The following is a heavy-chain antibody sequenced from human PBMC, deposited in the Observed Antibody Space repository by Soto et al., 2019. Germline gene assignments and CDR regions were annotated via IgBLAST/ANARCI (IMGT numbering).Heavy chain of an antibody. CDR3: ARVYPSDTRYGYVGNNWFDP. V-gene: IGHV1-46*03. J-gene: IGHJ5*02. Sequence: ASVKVSCKASGYIFTSYYIHWVRQAPGQGLEWMGWINPFDGSRMFAQSFQGRVTMTRDTSTSTVYMEVSSLRSEDTAVYYCARVYPSDTRYGYVGNNWFDPWGQGTLVTVSS. CDR2: INPFDGSR. CDR1: GYIFTSYY. D-gene: IGHD5-18*01.